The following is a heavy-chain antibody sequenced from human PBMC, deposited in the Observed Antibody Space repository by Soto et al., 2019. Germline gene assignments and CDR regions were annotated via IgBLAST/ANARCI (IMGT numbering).Heavy chain of an antibody. V-gene: IGHV3-53*01. CDR2: IYSGGRT. J-gene: IGHJ4*02. CDR3: ASARQLGYFDH. D-gene: IGHD6-6*01. Sequence: GGSLRLSCAASGFTFSSFAMSWVRQAPGKGLEWVSVIYSGGRTYYADSVKGRFTISRDNSKNTLYLHMNSLRAEDTAVYYCASARQLGYFDHWGQGTLVTVS. CDR1: GFTFSSFA.